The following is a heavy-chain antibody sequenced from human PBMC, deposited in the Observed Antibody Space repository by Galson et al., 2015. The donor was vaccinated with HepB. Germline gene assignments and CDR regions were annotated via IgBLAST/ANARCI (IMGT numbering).Heavy chain of an antibody. CDR2: ISYDGSNK. D-gene: IGHD2-2*01. J-gene: IGHJ6*02. V-gene: IGHV3-30*18. CDR3: AKDLSDIVVVPAGYGMDV. Sequence: SLRLSCAASGFTFSSYGMHWVRQAPGKGLEWVAVISYDGSNKYYADSVKGRFTISRDNSKNTLYLQMNSLRAEDTAVYYCAKDLSDIVVVPAGYGMDVWGQGTTVTASS. CDR1: GFTFSSYG.